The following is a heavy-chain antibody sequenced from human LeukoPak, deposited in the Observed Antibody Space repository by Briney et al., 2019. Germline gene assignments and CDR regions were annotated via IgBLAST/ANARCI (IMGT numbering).Heavy chain of an antibody. Sequence: SETLSLTCTVSGGSISSYYGSGIRQPPGKRLEWIGYIYYSGSTNYNPSLKSRGPISVHTPKNQFSLTLRSVTAADTAVYYCTRASGVGYSYGNSDYWGQGTLVTVSS. CDR3: TRASGVGYSYGNSDY. J-gene: IGHJ4*02. CDR1: GGSISSYY. V-gene: IGHV4-59*13. CDR2: IYYSGST. D-gene: IGHD5-18*01.